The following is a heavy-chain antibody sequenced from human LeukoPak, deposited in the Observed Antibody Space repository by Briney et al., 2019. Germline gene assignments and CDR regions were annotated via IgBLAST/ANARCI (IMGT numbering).Heavy chain of an antibody. CDR3: AREALTETTFGPYDY. D-gene: IGHD4-17*01. Sequence: GGSLRLSCAASGFTFSSYEMNWVRQAPGKGLEWVSYISSSGSTKYYADSVMGRFTLSRDNAKKSLFLQMNGLRADDTAVYYCAREALTETTFGPYDYRGQGTLVTVSS. CDR2: ISSSGSTK. J-gene: IGHJ4*02. CDR1: GFTFSSYE. V-gene: IGHV3-48*03.